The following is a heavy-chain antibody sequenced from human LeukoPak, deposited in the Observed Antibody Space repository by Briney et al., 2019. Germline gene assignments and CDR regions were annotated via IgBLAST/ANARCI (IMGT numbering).Heavy chain of an antibody. V-gene: IGHV1-2*04. CDR3: ARGRGVTTAGTSWFDP. D-gene: IGHD6-13*01. CDR2: INPKNGGT. Sequence: ASVKVSCKASGYTFTDYYVYWVRQAPGQGLEWMGWINPKNGGTSYAQKFQGWVTVSRDTSISTAYMELSTLKSDDTAVYYCARGRGVTTAGTSWFDPWGQGTLVIVSS. J-gene: IGHJ5*02. CDR1: GYTFTDYY.